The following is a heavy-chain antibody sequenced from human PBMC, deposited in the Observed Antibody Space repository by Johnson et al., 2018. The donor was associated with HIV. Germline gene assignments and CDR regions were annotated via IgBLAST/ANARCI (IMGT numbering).Heavy chain of an antibody. CDR2: ISGSGGST. Sequence: MLLVESGGGLVQPGGSLRLSCAASGFTFSSYAMSWVRQAPGKVLEWVSAISGSGGSTYYADSVKGRFTISRDNAKNSLYLQMNSLRAEDTAVYYCASGGDDAFDIWGQGTMVTVSS. J-gene: IGHJ3*02. V-gene: IGHV3-23*04. D-gene: IGHD2-15*01. CDR3: ASGGDDAFDI. CDR1: GFTFSSYA.